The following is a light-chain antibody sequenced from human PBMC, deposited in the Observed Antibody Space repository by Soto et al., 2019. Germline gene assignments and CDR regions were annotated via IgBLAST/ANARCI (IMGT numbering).Light chain of an antibody. CDR2: GAS. CDR1: QSVRDN. V-gene: IGKV3-15*01. J-gene: IGKJ2*01. Sequence: ETLLTQSPATLSVSPGERVTLSCRASQSVRDNLAWYQQKPGQAPRLLIYGASTRAPGIPDRFIGSGFWTEFSLTISSLQSEDFAVYYCQQHNDWPPSTFGQGTKLDIK. CDR3: QQHNDWPPST.